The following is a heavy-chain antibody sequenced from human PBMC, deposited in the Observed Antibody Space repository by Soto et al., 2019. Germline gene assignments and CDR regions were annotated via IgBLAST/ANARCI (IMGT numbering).Heavy chain of an antibody. J-gene: IGHJ4*02. CDR3: AKIPGYYYDSTGNHFDY. D-gene: IGHD3-22*01. Sequence: GGSLRLSCAASGFTFSSYSLNWVRQAPGKGLEWVSYITSSGTTVYYADSVKGRFTISRDNAKNTLYLQMNSLRAEDTAVYYCAKIPGYYYDSTGNHFDYWGQGTLVTVSS. CDR1: GFTFSSYS. V-gene: IGHV3-48*01. CDR2: ITSSGTTV.